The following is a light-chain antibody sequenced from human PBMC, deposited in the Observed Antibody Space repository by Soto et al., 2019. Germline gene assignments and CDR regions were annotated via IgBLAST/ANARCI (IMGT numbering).Light chain of an antibody. Sequence: EIVLTQSPATLSSSPGETATLSCRASQYVGTRLAWYQHKPGQAPRLLIYYTSNRATGIPARFSGSGSGTDFTLTISSLAPEDFAVYYCQQYGSSIWTFGQGTKVDIK. CDR3: QQYGSSIWT. CDR2: YTS. CDR1: QYVGTR. J-gene: IGKJ1*01. V-gene: IGKV3-11*01.